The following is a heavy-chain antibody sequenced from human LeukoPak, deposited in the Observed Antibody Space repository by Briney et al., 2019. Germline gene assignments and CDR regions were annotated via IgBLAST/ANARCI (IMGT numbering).Heavy chain of an antibody. D-gene: IGHD3-9*01. V-gene: IGHV1-69*06. J-gene: IGHJ3*02. Sequence: VASVKVSCKASGGTFSSYAISWVRQAPGQGLEWMGGIIPIFGTANYAQKFQGRVTITADKSTSTAYMELSSLRSDDTAVYYCARDLSVDYDILTGHDIWGQGTMVTVSS. CDR2: IIPIFGTA. CDR1: GGTFSSYA. CDR3: ARDLSVDYDILTGHDI.